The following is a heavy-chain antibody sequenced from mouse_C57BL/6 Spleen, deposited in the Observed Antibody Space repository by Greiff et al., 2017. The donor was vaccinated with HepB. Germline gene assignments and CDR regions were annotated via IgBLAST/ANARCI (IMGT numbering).Heavy chain of an antibody. CDR3: ARETTVVAPDAY. D-gene: IGHD1-1*01. CDR2: IYPRSGNT. J-gene: IGHJ3*01. Sequence: VQLQQSGAELARPGASVKLSCKASGYTFTSYGISWVKQRTGQGLEWIGEIYPRSGNTYYNEKFKGKATLTADKSSSTAYMELRSLTSEDSAVYFCARETTVVAPDAYWGQGTLVTVSA. V-gene: IGHV1-81*01. CDR1: GYTFTSYG.